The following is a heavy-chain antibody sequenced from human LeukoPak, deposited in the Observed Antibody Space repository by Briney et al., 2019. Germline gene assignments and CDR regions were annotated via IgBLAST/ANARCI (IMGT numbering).Heavy chain of an antibody. CDR1: GFTFSSYA. Sequence: GGSLRLSCAVSGFTFSSYAMSWVRQAPGKGLEWVSAISGSGGSTYYADSVRGRFTISRDNSKNTLFLQMDSLRAEDTALYFCAKGSSGYFFDHWGQGSLVTVSS. J-gene: IGHJ4*02. CDR2: ISGSGGST. CDR3: AKGSSGYFFDH. D-gene: IGHD3-22*01. V-gene: IGHV3-23*01.